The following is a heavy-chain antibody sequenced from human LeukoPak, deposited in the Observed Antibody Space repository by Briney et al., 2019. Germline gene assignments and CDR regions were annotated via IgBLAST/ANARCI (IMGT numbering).Heavy chain of an antibody. CDR2: ISGSGGST. Sequence: GGSLRLSCVASGFTFSSYAMSWVRQAPGKGLEWVSAISGSGGSTYYADSVKGRFTISRDNSKNTLYLQMNSLRAEDTAVYYCAKVRYSSGWFEYYFDYWGQGTLVTVSS. D-gene: IGHD6-19*01. V-gene: IGHV3-23*01. J-gene: IGHJ4*02. CDR1: GFTFSSYA. CDR3: AKVRYSSGWFEYYFDY.